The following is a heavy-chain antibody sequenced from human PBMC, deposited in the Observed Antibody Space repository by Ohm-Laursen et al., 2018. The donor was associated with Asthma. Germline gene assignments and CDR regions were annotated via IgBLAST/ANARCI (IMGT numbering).Heavy chain of an antibody. CDR3: ARGRMSSRGRKEFDY. CDR1: GGTFSSYA. J-gene: IGHJ4*02. V-gene: IGHV1-69*13. D-gene: IGHD2-2*01. Sequence: GASVKVSCKASGGTFSSYAISWVRQAPGQGLEWMGGIIPIFGTANYAQKFQGRVTITADESTSTAYMELSSLRSEDTAVYYCARGRMSSRGRKEFDYWGQGTLVTVSS. CDR2: IIPIFGTA.